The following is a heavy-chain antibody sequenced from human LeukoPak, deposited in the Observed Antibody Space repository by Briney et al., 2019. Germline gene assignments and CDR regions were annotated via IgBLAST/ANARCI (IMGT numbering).Heavy chain of an antibody. D-gene: IGHD3-3*01. J-gene: IGHJ4*02. CDR1: GYSFTSYY. CDR2: INPSGGST. V-gene: IGHV1-46*01. Sequence: ASVKVSCKVSGYSFTSYYMHWMRQAPGEGLEWMGIINPSGGSTSYAQKFQGRVTMTRDTSTSTVYMELSSLRSEDTAVYYCASQYYDFWSGSQTPFDYWGQGTLVTVSS. CDR3: ASQYYDFWSGSQTPFDY.